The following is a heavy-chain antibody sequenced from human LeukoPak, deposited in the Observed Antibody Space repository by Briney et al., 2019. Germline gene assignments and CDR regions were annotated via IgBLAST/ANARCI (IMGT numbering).Heavy chain of an antibody. J-gene: IGHJ4*02. Sequence: GGSLRLSCAASGFTFSDFYMNWIRQAPGKGLEWISYISSSGNTIYYADSVKGRFTISRDNAKNSLYLQMSSLRVEDTAVYFCARGGWDLPFQAFDYWGQGTLVTVSS. CDR1: GFTFSDFY. CDR2: ISSSGNTI. D-gene: IGHD4-23*01. CDR3: ARGGWDLPFQAFDY. V-gene: IGHV3-11*04.